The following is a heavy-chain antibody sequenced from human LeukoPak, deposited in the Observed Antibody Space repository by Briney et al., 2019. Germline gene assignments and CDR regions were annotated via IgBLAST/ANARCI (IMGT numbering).Heavy chain of an antibody. J-gene: IGHJ4*02. D-gene: IGHD5-12*01. V-gene: IGHV1-2*06. Sequence: GASVKVSCKASGYTFTGYYMHWVRQAPGQGLEWMGRINPNSGGTNYAQKFQGRVTMTRDTSISTAYMELSSLRSEDTAVYYCARDQAPMGYDYWGQGTLVTVSS. CDR2: INPNSGGT. CDR3: ARDQAPMGYDY. CDR1: GYTFTGYY.